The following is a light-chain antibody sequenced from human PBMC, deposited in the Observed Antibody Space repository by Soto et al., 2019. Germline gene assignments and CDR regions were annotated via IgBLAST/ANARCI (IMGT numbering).Light chain of an antibody. Sequence: QSVLTQPPSVSGAPGQRVTISCTGSGSNIGAGYDVHWYQQLPGTAPKLLIYGNSNRPSGVPDRFSGSKSGTSASLAITGLQAEDEADYYCQSYDSSLNYVFGTGTKVTVL. J-gene: IGLJ1*01. V-gene: IGLV1-40*01. CDR2: GNS. CDR1: GSNIGAGYD. CDR3: QSYDSSLNYV.